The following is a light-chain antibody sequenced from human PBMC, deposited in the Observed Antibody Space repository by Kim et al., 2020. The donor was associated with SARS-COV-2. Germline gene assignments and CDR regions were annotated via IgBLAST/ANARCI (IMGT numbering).Light chain of an antibody. CDR3: QVWDSSSDHWV. V-gene: IGLV3-21*04. CDR1: NIGSKS. CDR2: YDS. Sequence: APGKTARITCGGNNIGSKSVPWYRQKPGQAPVLVIYYDSDRPSGIPERFSGSNSGNTATLTISRVEAGDEGDYYCQVWDSSSDHWVFGGGTQLTVL. J-gene: IGLJ3*02.